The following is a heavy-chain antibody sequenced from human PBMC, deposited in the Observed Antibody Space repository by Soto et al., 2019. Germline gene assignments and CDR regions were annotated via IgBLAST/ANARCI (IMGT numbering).Heavy chain of an antibody. CDR1: GFTFSSYG. CDR2: ISYDGSNK. V-gene: IGHV3-30*18. D-gene: IGHD5-12*01. Sequence: GGSLRLSCAASGFTFSSYGMHWVRQAPGKGLEWVAVISYDGSNKYYADSVKGRFTISRDNSKNTLYLQMNSLRAEDTAVYYCAKVRPRATSRGGYFDYWGQGNLVTVSS. CDR3: AKVRPRATSRGGYFDY. J-gene: IGHJ4*02.